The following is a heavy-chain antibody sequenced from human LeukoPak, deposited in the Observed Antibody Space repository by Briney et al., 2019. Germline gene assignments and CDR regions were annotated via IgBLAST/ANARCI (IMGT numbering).Heavy chain of an antibody. CDR1: GGSMSSYY. V-gene: IGHV4-59*08. Sequence: SETLSLACTVSGGSMSSYYWNWIRQPPGKGLEWIGYIYRGGSTNYNPSLKSRVTISVDTSKNQFSLKLTSVTAADTAVYYCARQYSSGYYYFDYWGQGTLVTVSS. CDR3: ARQYSSGYYYFDY. J-gene: IGHJ4*02. D-gene: IGHD3-22*01. CDR2: IYRGGST.